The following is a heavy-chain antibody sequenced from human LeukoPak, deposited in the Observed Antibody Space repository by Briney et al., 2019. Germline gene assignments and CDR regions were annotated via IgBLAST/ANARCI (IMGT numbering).Heavy chain of an antibody. CDR3: ASIPLYDSSGYYSDYNWFDP. V-gene: IGHV4-31*03. CDR1: GGSISSGGYY. Sequence: SETLSLTCTVSGGSISSGGYYWSWIRQHPGKGLEWIGYIYYSGSTYYNPSLKSRVTISVDTSKNQFSLKLSSVTAADTAVYYCASIPLYDSSGYYSDYNWFDPWGQGTLVTVSS. CDR2: IYYSGST. D-gene: IGHD3-22*01. J-gene: IGHJ5*02.